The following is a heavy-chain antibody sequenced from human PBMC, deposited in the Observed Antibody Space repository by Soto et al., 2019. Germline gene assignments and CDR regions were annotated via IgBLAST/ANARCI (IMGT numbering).Heavy chain of an antibody. D-gene: IGHD2-15*01. V-gene: IGHV3-21*01. CDR2: ISSSSSYI. Sequence: LRLSCAASGFTFSSYSMNWVCQAPGKGLEWVSSISSSSSYIYYADSVKGRFTISRDNAKNSLYLQMNSLRAEDTAVYYCARGPIVVVVAAMGHMDVWGKGTTVTVSS. CDR1: GFTFSSYS. CDR3: ARGPIVVVVAAMGHMDV. J-gene: IGHJ6*03.